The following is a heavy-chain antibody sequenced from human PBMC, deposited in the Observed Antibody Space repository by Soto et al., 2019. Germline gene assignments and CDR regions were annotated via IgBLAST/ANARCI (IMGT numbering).Heavy chain of an antibody. CDR1: GGTLSDHG. CDR3: ARGVYGSGNYYTGPSAFDI. CDR2: TIPVFTTA. J-gene: IGHJ3*02. D-gene: IGHD3-10*01. V-gene: IGHV1-69*06. Sequence: QVQLEQSGAEVKKPGSSVKISCKASGGTLSDHGVSWLRQAPGQGLEWVGGTIPVFTTAKYAPKFQGRVTIAADKSTNIAYMELGSLRSDDTAFYYCARGVYGSGNYYTGPSAFDICGQGTLVIVSS.